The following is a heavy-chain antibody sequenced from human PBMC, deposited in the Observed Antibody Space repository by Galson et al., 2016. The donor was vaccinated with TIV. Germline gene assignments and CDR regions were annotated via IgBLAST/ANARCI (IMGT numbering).Heavy chain of an antibody. V-gene: IGHV3-30*03. CDR3: ARAVSRILLGWIDP. D-gene: IGHD2-15*01. CDR2: MSYEGSNK. CDR1: GFTFSTYG. Sequence: SLRLSCAASGFTFSTYGMHWVRQAPGKGLEWVAVMSYEGSNKYYADSVKGRFSISRDNSKSTLYLHVSSLRPEDTAVYYCARAVSRILLGWIDPWGQGTLVTVSS. J-gene: IGHJ5*02.